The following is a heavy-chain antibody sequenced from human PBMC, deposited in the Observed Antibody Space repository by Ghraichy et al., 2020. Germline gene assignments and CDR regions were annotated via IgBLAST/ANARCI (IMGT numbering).Heavy chain of an antibody. CDR3: ARAPEWLLYRLDY. V-gene: IGHV1-3*01. CDR2: INAGNGNT. CDR1: GYTFTSYA. D-gene: IGHD3-3*01. J-gene: IGHJ4*02. Sequence: ASVKVSCKASGYTFTSYAMHWVRQAPGQWLEWMGWINAGNGNTKYSQKFQGRVTITRDTSASTAYMELSSLRSEDTAVYYCARAPEWLLYRLDYWGQGTLVTVSS.